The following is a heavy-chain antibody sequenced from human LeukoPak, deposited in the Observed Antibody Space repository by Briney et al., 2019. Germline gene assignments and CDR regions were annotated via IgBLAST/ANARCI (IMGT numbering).Heavy chain of an antibody. CDR1: GFTFSDYY. CDR2: LSSSSSYT. Sequence: GGPLRLPCAASGFTFSDYYMSWLRQAPGKGLEWVSYLSSSSSYTNYADPVKGRFTISRDNAKNSRYLQRNSLRAEDTAVYYCAISLRVNDVWWGQ. CDR3: AISLRVNDVW. V-gene: IGHV3-11*06. J-gene: IGHJ6*01. D-gene: IGHD2-21*01.